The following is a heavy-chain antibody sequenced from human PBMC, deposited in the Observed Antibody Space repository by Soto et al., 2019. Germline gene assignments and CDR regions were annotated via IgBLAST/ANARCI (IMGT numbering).Heavy chain of an antibody. V-gene: IGHV3-21*01. J-gene: IGHJ3*02. Sequence: GSLRLSCAASGFSFSDSTMNWVRQAPGKGLEWVSSISLRGRFIYYADSVKGRFTISRDNANNSLYLQMNSLRPEDTAVYFCARDPKLDAFDIWGQGTMVTVS. CDR3: ARDPKLDAFDI. D-gene: IGHD1-1*01. CDR2: ISLRGRFI. CDR1: GFSFSDST.